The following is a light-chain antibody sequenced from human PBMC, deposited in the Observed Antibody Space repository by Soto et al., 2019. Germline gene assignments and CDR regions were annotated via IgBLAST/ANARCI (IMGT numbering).Light chain of an antibody. J-gene: IGKJ1*01. Sequence: DIAMTQSPGTLSVSPWERATLSCRASQSVGTNLAWYQQKPGQAPRLLIYDASNRATGIPDRFSGSGSGTDFSLTISRLEPEDFALSYCQQFGSSPWTFGQGTKVDIK. CDR1: QSVGTN. CDR2: DAS. V-gene: IGKV3-20*01. CDR3: QQFGSSPWT.